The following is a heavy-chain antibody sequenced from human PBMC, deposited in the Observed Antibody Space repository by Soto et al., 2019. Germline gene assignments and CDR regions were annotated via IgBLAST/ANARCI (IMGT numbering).Heavy chain of an antibody. J-gene: IGHJ6*02. Sequence: VKVSCKASGYRFTSYGIGWVRQAPGQGLEWMGWINAYNGNTNYAQNLQGRVTLTTDTSTSTAYMELRSLRSNDTAVYYCAMVDVYVTPSPQDVWGQGTTVIVSS. V-gene: IGHV1-18*01. CDR1: GYRFTSYG. CDR3: AMVDVYVTPSPQDV. CDR2: INAYNGNT. D-gene: IGHD3-16*01.